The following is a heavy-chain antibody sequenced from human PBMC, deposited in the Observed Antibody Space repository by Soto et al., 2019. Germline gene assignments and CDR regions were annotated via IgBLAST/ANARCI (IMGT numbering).Heavy chain of an antibody. CDR1: GGSFSGYY. V-gene: IGHV4-34*01. CDR3: ARTRAYSYGYEVRY. J-gene: IGHJ4*02. CDR2: INHSGST. D-gene: IGHD5-18*01. Sequence: SETLSLTCAVYGGSFSGYYWSWIRQPPGKGLEWIGEINHSGSTNYNPSLKSRVTISVDTSKNQFSLKLSSVTAADTAVYYCARTRAYSYGYEVRYWGQGTLVTVSS.